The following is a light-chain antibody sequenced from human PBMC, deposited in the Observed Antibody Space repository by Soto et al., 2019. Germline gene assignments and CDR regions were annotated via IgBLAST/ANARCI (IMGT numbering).Light chain of an antibody. Sequence: DIQMTQSPSSLSAYLGDRVTITCRASQGISNYLAWYQQKPGRLPKLLLFGASTLQSGVPARFSGSGSGTLFTLTINGLLPEDVATYYCQKYDRSPFTFGPETKVD. CDR1: QGISNY. CDR2: GAS. CDR3: QKYDRSPFT. V-gene: IGKV1-27*01. J-gene: IGKJ3*01.